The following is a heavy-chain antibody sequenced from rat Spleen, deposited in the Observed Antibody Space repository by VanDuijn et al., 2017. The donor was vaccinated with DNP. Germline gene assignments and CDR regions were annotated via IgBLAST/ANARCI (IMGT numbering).Heavy chain of an antibody. CDR3: ARDMDYYDGSYYRYYFDY. CDR2: ISNSGGTT. CDR1: GFTFNNYW. J-gene: IGHJ2*01. D-gene: IGHD1-12*02. Sequence: EAQLVESGGDLVQPGRSLKLSCVASGFTFNNYWMAWIRQVPGKGLEWVAAISNSGGTTYYPDSLKGRFTISRDNAKNTLYLRMNSLRSEDTATYYCARDMDYYDGSYYRYYFDYWGQGVMVTVSS. V-gene: IGHV5-31*01.